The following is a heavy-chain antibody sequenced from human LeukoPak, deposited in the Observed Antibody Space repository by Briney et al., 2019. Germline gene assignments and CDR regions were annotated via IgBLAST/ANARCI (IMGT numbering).Heavy chain of an antibody. J-gene: IGHJ3*02. Sequence: GGSLRLSYAASGFTFSSYSMNWVRQAPGKGLEWVSYISSSSSTIYYADSVKGRFTISRDNAKNSLYLQMNSLRAEDTAVYYCARECSSSWWTRLDAFDIWGQGTMVTVSS. D-gene: IGHD6-13*01. CDR1: GFTFSSYS. CDR3: ARECSSSWWTRLDAFDI. V-gene: IGHV3-48*04. CDR2: ISSSSSTI.